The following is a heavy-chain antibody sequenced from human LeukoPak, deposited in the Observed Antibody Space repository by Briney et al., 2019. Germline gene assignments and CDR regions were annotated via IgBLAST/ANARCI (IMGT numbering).Heavy chain of an antibody. Sequence: GGSLRLSCTASGFTFGDYAMSWFRQAPGKGLEWVGFIRSKAYGGTTEYAASVKGRFTISRDDSKSIAYLQMNSLRAEDTAVYYCAKEQGQWLVRSAFDIWGQGTMVTVSS. D-gene: IGHD6-19*01. V-gene: IGHV3-49*03. CDR2: IRSKAYGGTT. J-gene: IGHJ3*02. CDR1: GFTFGDYA. CDR3: AKEQGQWLVRSAFDI.